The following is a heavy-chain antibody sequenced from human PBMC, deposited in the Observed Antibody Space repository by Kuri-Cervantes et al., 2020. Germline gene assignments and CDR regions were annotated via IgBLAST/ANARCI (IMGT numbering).Heavy chain of an antibody. D-gene: IGHD3-10*01. CDR2: ICHSGNT. CDR1: GGAISSGGYS. V-gene: IGHV4-30-2*02. J-gene: IGHJ4*02. CDR3: ARHGEWFDY. Sequence: SETLSLTCTVSGGAISSGGYSWRWIRQPPGKGLEWIGDICHSGNTYYNPSLKSRLTISVDTSKNQFSLKLSSVTAADTAVYYCARHGEWFDYWGQGTLVTVSS.